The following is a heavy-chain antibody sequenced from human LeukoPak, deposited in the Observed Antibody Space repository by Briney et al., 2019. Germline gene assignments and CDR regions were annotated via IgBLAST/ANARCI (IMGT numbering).Heavy chain of an antibody. CDR2: INSDGSGT. Sequence: GGSLRLSCAASGFTFSSYWMHWVRQAPGKGLVWVSRINSDGSGTTYADSVKGRFTISRDNAKNTLYLQMNSLRAEDTAVYYCARDRAGYYYMDVWGKGTTVTVSS. CDR3: ARDRAGYYYMDV. V-gene: IGHV3-74*01. J-gene: IGHJ6*03. CDR1: GFTFSSYW.